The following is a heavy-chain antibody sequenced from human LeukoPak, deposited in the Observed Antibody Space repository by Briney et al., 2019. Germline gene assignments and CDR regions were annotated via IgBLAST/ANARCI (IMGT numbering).Heavy chain of an antibody. V-gene: IGHV1-2*02. J-gene: IGHJ6*03. CDR3: ASRGPYCSSTSCSHYYYYMDV. Sequence: ASVKVSCKASGYTFTGYYMHWVRQAPGQGLEWMGWINPNSGGTNYAQKFQGRVTMTRDTSISTAYMELSRLRSDDTAVYYCASRGPYCSSTSCSHYYYYMDVWGKGTTVTVSS. D-gene: IGHD2-2*01. CDR1: GYTFTGYY. CDR2: INPNSGGT.